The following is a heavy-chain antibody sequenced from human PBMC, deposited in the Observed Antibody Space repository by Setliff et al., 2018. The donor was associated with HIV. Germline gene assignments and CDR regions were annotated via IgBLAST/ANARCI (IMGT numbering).Heavy chain of an antibody. D-gene: IGHD5-12*01. J-gene: IGHJ4*02. Sequence: PGGSLRLSCAASGFTFNTYNMNWVRQAPGKGLEWVSYISITSSTIYYADSVKGRFTISRDNAKNSLYLQMNSLRAEDTAVYYCANQRRATDYWGQGTLVTVSS. CDR1: GFTFNTYN. V-gene: IGHV3-48*04. CDR3: ANQRRATDY. CDR2: ISITSSTI.